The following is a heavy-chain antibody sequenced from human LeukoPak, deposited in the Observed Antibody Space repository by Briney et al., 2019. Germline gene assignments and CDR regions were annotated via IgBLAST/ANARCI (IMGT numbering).Heavy chain of an antibody. CDR2: INPNSGGT. CDR3: AAPYCSSTSCLEYFQH. Sequence: ASVKVSCKASGYTFTGYYMHWVRQAPGQGLEWMGWINPNSGGTNYAQKFQGRVNMTRDTSISTAYMELSRLRSDDTAVYYCAAPYCSSTSCLEYFQHWGQGTLVTVSS. CDR1: GYTFTGYY. D-gene: IGHD2-2*01. V-gene: IGHV1-2*02. J-gene: IGHJ1*01.